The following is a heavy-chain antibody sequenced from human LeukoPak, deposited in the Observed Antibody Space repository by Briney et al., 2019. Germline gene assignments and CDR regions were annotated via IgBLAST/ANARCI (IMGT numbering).Heavy chain of an antibody. CDR2: INPNSGGT. J-gene: IGHJ4*02. V-gene: IGHV1-2*02. CDR3: ARDLKGSSSGYYYIDY. D-gene: IGHD3-22*01. CDR1: GYTFTGYY. Sequence: ASVKVSCKASGYTFTGYYMHWVRQAPGQGLEWMGWINPNSGGTNYAQKFQGRVTMTRDTSISTAYMELSRLRSDDTAVYYCARDLKGSSSGYYYIDYWGQGTLVTVSS.